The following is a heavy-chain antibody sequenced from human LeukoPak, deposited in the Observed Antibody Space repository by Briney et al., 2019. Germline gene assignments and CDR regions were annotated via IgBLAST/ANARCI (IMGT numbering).Heavy chain of an antibody. Sequence: SETLSLTCTVSAYSISSAYYWGWIRQPPGKGLEWIGSIYHSGSTNYNPSLKSRVTISVDTSKNQFSLKLSSVTAADTAVYYCARGRGIAARTTNNWFDPWGQGTLVTVSS. CDR1: AYSISSAYY. J-gene: IGHJ5*02. CDR3: ARGRGIAARTTNNWFDP. V-gene: IGHV4-38-2*02. D-gene: IGHD6-6*01. CDR2: IYHSGST.